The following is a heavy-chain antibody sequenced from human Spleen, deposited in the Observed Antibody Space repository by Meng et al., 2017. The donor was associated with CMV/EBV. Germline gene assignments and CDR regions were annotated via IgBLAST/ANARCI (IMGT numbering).Heavy chain of an antibody. V-gene: IGHV4-34*01. Sequence: GYYWNWIRQTPGKGLEWMGETNHNGITNYNPSLKSRVTISVETSKNELSLKLTSVTAADTAMYYCARGLVFAAVVPAALRGPYWYFDLWGRGTLVTVSS. CDR3: ARGLVFAAVVPAALRGPYWYFDL. D-gene: IGHD2-2*02. CDR2: TNHNGIT. J-gene: IGHJ2*01. CDR1: GYY.